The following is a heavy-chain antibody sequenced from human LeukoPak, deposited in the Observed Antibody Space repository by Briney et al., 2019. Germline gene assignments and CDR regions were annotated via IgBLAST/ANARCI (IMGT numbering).Heavy chain of an antibody. V-gene: IGHV4-59*01. CDR1: GGSISSYY. J-gene: IGHJ4*02. CDR2: IYYSGST. CDR3: ARSRSRIAAADAY. D-gene: IGHD6-13*01. Sequence: PSETLSLTCTVAGGSISSYYWSWIRQPPGKGLEWIGYIYYSGSTNYNPSLKSRVTISVDTSKNQFSLKLSSVTAADTAVYYCARSRSRIAAADAYWGQGTLVTVSS.